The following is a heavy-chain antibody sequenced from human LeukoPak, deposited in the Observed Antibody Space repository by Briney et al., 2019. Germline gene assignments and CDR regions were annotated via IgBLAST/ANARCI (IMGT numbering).Heavy chain of an antibody. Sequence: KTSETLSLTCTVSGGSISSYYWSWIRQPPGKGLEWIGYIYYSGSTNYNPSLKNRVTISVDTSKNQFSLKLSSVTAADTAVYYCASLQLVRGVIYYGMDVWGQGTTVTVSS. D-gene: IGHD3-10*01. J-gene: IGHJ6*02. CDR1: GGSISSYY. CDR3: ASLQLVRGVIYYGMDV. V-gene: IGHV4-59*08. CDR2: IYYSGST.